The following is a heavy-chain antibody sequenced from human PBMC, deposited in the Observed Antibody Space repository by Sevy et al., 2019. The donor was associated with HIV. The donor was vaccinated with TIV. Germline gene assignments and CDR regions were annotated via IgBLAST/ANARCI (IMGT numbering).Heavy chain of an antibody. D-gene: IGHD2-2*01. CDR1: GYTFTSYA. V-gene: IGHV1-3*01. J-gene: IGHJ4*02. CDR3: ARGSKDIVVVPGDY. Sequence: ASVKVSCKASGYTFTSYAMHWVRQAPGQRLEWMGWINAGNGNTKYSQKFQGRVTITRDTSASTACMELSSLRSEDTAVYYCARGSKDIVVVPGDYWGQGTLVTVSS. CDR2: INAGNGNT.